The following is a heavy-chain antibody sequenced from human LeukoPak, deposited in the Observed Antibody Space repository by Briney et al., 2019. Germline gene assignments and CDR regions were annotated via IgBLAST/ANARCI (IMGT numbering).Heavy chain of an antibody. CDR1: GFTFSNYG. CDR2: ISHDASGT. V-gene: IGHV3-30*18. D-gene: IGHD6-13*01. CDR3: AKEIAKIAAWDY. J-gene: IGHJ4*02. Sequence: PGGSLRLSCAASGFTFSNYGMHWVRQAPGKGLEWVAVISHDASGTNYANSVKGRFTISRDNSKNTLYLEMSSLRVEDTALYYCAKEIAKIAAWDYWGQGTLVTVSS.